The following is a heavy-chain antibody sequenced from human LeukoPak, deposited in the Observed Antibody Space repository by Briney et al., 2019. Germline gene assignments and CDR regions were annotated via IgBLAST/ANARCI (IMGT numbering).Heavy chain of an antibody. CDR3: AKVETAAAATLRGFDY. CDR1: GFTFSSYA. CDR2: IGGSGGST. D-gene: IGHD6-13*01. J-gene: IGHJ4*02. V-gene: IGHV3-23*01. Sequence: QPGGSLRLSCAASGFTFSSYAMSWVRQAPGKGLEWVSSIGGSGGSTYYADSVKGRLTISRDNSKNTLYLQMNSLRAEDTAVYYCAKVETAAAATLRGFDYWGQGTLVTVSS.